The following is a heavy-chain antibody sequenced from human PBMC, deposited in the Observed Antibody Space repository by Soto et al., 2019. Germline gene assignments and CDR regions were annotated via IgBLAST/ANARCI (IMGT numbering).Heavy chain of an antibody. V-gene: IGHV4-39*01. Sequence: PSETLSLTCTVSGGSISSSSYYWGWIRQPPGKGLEWIGSIYYSGSTYYNPSLKSRVTISVDTSKNQFSLKLSSVTAADTAVYYCARGLGTTKYYYDSSGYSARAFDIWGQGTMVTVSS. CDR2: IYYSGST. D-gene: IGHD3-22*01. J-gene: IGHJ3*02. CDR1: GGSISSSSYY. CDR3: ARGLGTTKYYYDSSGYSARAFDI.